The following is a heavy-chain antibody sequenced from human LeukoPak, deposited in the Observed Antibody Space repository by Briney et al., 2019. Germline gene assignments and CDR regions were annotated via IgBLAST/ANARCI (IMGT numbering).Heavy chain of an antibody. J-gene: IGHJ1*01. D-gene: IGHD6-13*01. CDR3: ARLAGSWYSEYFQH. Sequence: ASVKVSCKASGYTFTGYYMHWVRQAPGQGLEWMGRINPNSGGTNYAQKFQGRVTMTRDTSISIAYMELSRLRSDDTAVYYCARLAGSWYSEYFQHWGQGTLLTVSS. V-gene: IGHV1-2*06. CDR2: INPNSGGT. CDR1: GYTFTGYY.